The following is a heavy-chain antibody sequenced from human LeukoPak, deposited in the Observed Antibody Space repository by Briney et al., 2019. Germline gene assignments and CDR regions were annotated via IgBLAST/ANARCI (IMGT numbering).Heavy chain of an antibody. CDR3: ARVIAQYWGPNWFDP. CDR2: MNPNSGNT. V-gene: IGHV1-8*03. Sequence: ASVKVSCKASGYTFTSYDINWVRQATGQGLEWMGWMNPNSGNTGYAQKFQGRVTITRNTSISTAYMELSSLRSEDTAVYYCARVIAQYWGPNWFDPWGQGTLVTVSS. D-gene: IGHD3-16*01. J-gene: IGHJ5*02. CDR1: GYTFTSYD.